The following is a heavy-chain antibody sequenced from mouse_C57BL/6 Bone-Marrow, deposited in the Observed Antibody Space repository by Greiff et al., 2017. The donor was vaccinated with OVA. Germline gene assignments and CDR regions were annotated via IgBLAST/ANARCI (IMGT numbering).Heavy chain of an antibody. CDR3: ASCGNPFAY. J-gene: IGHJ3*01. CDR2: IDPSDSYT. D-gene: IGHD2-1*01. Sequence: VQLQQPGAELVRPGTSVKLSCKASGYTFTSYWMHWVKQRPGQGLEWIGVIDPSDSYTNYNQKFKGKATLTVDTSSSTAYMQLSSLTSEDSAVYYCASCGNPFAYWGRGLWSLSLQ. CDR1: GYTFTSYW. V-gene: IGHV1-59*01.